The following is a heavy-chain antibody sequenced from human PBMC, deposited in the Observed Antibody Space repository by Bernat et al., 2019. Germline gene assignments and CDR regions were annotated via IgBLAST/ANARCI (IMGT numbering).Heavy chain of an antibody. CDR2: ISFSGTP. J-gene: IGHJ3*01. V-gene: IGHV4-31*03. D-gene: IGHD2-15*01. CDR3: ARLHCSGSRCSFGGGFYF. CDR1: GGSISSSGYF. Sequence: QVHLQESGPGLVRPSQTLSLTCTVSGGSISSSGYFWTWIRQRPGTGLEWIGYISFSGTPYYNPSLQSRVSIVEDTSENQFSPKPSSVTAADTAVYFCARLHCSGSRCSFGGGFYFWGRGTMVTVSS.